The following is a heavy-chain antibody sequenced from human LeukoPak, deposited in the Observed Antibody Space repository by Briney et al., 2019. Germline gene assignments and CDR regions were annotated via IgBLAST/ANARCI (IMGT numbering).Heavy chain of an antibody. J-gene: IGHJ5*02. Sequence: PSETLSLTCTVSGGSISSSSYYWGWIRQPPGKGLEWIGSIYYSGSTYYNPPLKSRVTISVDTSKNQFSLKLSSVTAADTAVYYCARRARDIVVVPAAIYGRGTRSGRFDPWGQGTLVTVSS. V-gene: IGHV4-39*01. CDR3: ARRARDIVVVPAAIYGRGTRSGRFDP. D-gene: IGHD2-2*01. CDR2: IYYSGST. CDR1: GGSISSSSYY.